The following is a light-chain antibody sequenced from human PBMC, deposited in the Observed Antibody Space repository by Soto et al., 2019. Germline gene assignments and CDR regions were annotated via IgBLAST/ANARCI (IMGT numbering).Light chain of an antibody. CDR3: QQYNSAPWT. CDR1: QGMSNF. CDR2: AAS. V-gene: IGKV1-27*01. J-gene: IGKJ1*01. Sequence: DIQMTQSPSSLSASVGDRVTITCRASQGMSNFLAWYQQKPGKVPKLLIYAASTLQSGVPSRFSGSGSGTDFTLTISSLQPEDVATYYCQQYNSAPWTFSQGTKVEIK.